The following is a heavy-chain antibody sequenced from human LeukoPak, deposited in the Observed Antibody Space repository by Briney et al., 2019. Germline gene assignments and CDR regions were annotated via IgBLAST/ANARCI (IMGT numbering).Heavy chain of an antibody. D-gene: IGHD3-10*01. CDR3: ANPSYYYGSGNYYSSRNSDH. CDR2: IRYDGSNK. Sequence: GGSLRLSCAASGFTFSSYWMSWVRQAPGKGLEWVAFIRYDGSNKYYADSVKGRFTISRDNSKNTLYLQMNSLRAEDTAVYYCANPSYYYGSGNYYSSRNSDHWGQGTLVTVSS. V-gene: IGHV3-30*02. J-gene: IGHJ4*02. CDR1: GFTFSSYW.